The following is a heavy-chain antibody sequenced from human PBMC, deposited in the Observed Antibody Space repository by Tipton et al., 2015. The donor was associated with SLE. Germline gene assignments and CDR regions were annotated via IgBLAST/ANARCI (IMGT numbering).Heavy chain of an antibody. CDR1: GGSISSSSYY. J-gene: IGHJ3*02. CDR3: ARDQITVTKARAFDI. Sequence: TLSLTCTVSGGSISSSSYYWSWIRQHPGKGLEWIGYIYYSGNTYYHPSLKSRVSISVDTSKNQFSLKLSSVTAADTAVYYCARDQITVTKARAFDIWGQGTMVTVSS. D-gene: IGHD4-17*01. CDR2: IYYSGNT. V-gene: IGHV4-31*03.